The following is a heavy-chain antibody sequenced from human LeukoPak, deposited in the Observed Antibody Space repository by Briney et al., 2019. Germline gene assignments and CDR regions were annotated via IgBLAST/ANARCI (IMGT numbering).Heavy chain of an antibody. CDR2: TSGSGDGT. CDR3: AKLRDFFDSSGQFDY. V-gene: IGHV3-23*01. D-gene: IGHD3-22*01. Sequence: GGSLRLSCAASGFTFSSYAMSWVRQAPGKGLEWVSATSGSGDGTFYADSVKGLFTISRDNSKNSLYLQMNSLRAEDTAIYYCAKLRDFFDSSGQFDYWGQGTLVTVSS. CDR1: GFTFSSYA. J-gene: IGHJ4*02.